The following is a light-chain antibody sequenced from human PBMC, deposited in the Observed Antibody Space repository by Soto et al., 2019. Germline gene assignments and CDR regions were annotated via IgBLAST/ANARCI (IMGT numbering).Light chain of an antibody. Sequence: DIQITHCPSSLSASVGDRVTVTCQASQDIDSWLAWYQQKPGEAPKLLIFTGSLLHSGVPPRFSGSGSGTDFTLTISSLQPEDIATYYCQQTLSFPPTFGQGTKVDI. CDR1: QDIDSW. V-gene: IGKV1-12*01. J-gene: IGKJ1*01. CDR3: QQTLSFPPT. CDR2: TGS.